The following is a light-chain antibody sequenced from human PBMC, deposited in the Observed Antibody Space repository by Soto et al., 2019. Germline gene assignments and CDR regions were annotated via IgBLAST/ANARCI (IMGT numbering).Light chain of an antibody. V-gene: IGKV1-9*01. CDR3: QQLNTNSYPIN. Sequence: IQLTQSPSSLSASVGDRVTITCRASQGISSYLAWYQQKPGKAPKLLIYAASTLQSGVPSRFSGSGSGTDFTLTISSLQPEDFATYYCQQLNTNSYPINFGQGTRLEIK. CDR1: QGISSY. J-gene: IGKJ5*01. CDR2: AAS.